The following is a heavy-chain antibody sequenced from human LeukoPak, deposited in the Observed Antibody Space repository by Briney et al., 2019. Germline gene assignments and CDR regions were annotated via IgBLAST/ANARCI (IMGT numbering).Heavy chain of an antibody. D-gene: IGHD2/OR15-2a*01. V-gene: IGHV1-2*02. CDR2: INPNSGGT. CDR3: ARDSNSNNDFDY. Sequence: ASVKVSCKASGYTFTGYYMHWVRQAPGQGLEWMGWINPNSGGTNYAQKFQRRVTITADKTTSTAYMELSSLRSEDTAVYYCARDSNSNNDFDYWGQGTLVTVSS. J-gene: IGHJ4*02. CDR1: GYTFTGYY.